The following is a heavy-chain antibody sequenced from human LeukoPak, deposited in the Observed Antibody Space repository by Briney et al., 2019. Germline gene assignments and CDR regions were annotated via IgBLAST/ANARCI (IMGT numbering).Heavy chain of an antibody. D-gene: IGHD3-10*01. CDR3: ARKAGYYYGSGDY. CDR2: IRYDGSNK. J-gene: IGHJ4*02. V-gene: IGHV3-30*02. CDR1: GFTFSTYG. Sequence: GGSLRLSCAASGFTFSTYGMHWVRQAPGKGLEWVAFIRYDGSNKYYADSVKGRFTISRDNSKNTLYLQMNSLRAEDTAVYYWARKAGYYYGSGDYWGQGTLVTVSS.